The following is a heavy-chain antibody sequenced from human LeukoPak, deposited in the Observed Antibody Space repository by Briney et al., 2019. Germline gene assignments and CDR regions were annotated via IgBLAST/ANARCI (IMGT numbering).Heavy chain of an antibody. V-gene: IGHV3-48*03. D-gene: IGHD6-13*01. CDR3: ARDKPSPGYSSSPDAFDI. Sequence: GGSLRLSCAASGFTFSSYEMNWVRQAPGKGLEWVSYISSSGSTIYYADSVKGRFTISRDNAKNSLYLQMNSLRAEGTAVYYCARDKPSPGYSSSPDAFDIWGQGTMVTVSS. J-gene: IGHJ3*02. CDR1: GFTFSSYE. CDR2: ISSSGSTI.